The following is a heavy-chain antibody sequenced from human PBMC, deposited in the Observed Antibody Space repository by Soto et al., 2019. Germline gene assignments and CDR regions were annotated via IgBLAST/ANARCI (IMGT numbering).Heavy chain of an antibody. CDR3: AKGVWVYCSSTSCYAPFDY. Sequence: EVQLLESGGGLVQPGGSLRLSCAASGFTFSSYAMSWVRQAPGKGLEWVSAISGSGGSTYYADSVKGRFTISRDNSKNTLYLHMNSLRAEDTAVYYCAKGVWVYCSSTSCYAPFDYWGQGTLVTVSS. V-gene: IGHV3-23*01. J-gene: IGHJ4*02. CDR1: GFTFSSYA. CDR2: ISGSGGST. D-gene: IGHD2-2*01.